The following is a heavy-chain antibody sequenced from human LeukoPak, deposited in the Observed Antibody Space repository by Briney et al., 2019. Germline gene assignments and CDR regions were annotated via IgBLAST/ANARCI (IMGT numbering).Heavy chain of an antibody. Sequence: SETLSLTCTVSGGSISSSSYYWGWIRQPPGKGLECIGSIYYSGSTYYNPSLKSRVTISVDTSKNQFSLKLSSVTAADTAVYYCARHVEYYGSGSLKIGVSYYFDYWGQGTLVTVSS. D-gene: IGHD3-10*01. CDR1: GGSISSSSYY. CDR2: IYYSGST. V-gene: IGHV4-39*01. J-gene: IGHJ4*02. CDR3: ARHVEYYGSGSLKIGVSYYFDY.